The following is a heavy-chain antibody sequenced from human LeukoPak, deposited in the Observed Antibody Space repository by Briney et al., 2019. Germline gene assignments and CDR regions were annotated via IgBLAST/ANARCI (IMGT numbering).Heavy chain of an antibody. Sequence: GASVKVSCKASGYTFTGYYMHWVRQAPGQGLEWMGWINPYSGGTNHGQKFQGRVTMTRDTSISTAYLELSRLRSDDTAVYYCARSFTGSWFGELSDYFGLDVWGQGTTVTVSS. J-gene: IGHJ6*02. CDR2: INPYSGGT. CDR3: ARSFTGSWFGELSDYFGLDV. CDR1: GYTFTGYY. D-gene: IGHD3-10*01. V-gene: IGHV1-2*02.